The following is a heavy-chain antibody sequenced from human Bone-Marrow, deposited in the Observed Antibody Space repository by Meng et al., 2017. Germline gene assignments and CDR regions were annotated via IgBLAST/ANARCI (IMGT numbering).Heavy chain of an antibody. Sequence: LSLTCAASGFTVSSNYMSWVRQAPGKGLEWVSVIYSGGSTYYADSVKGRFTISRDNSKNTLYLQMNSLRAEDTAVYYCARLFSYYYYGMDVWGQGTTVTVSS. V-gene: IGHV3-53*01. J-gene: IGHJ6*02. D-gene: IGHD3-10*02. CDR3: ARLFSYYYYGMDV. CDR1: GFTVSSNY. CDR2: IYSGGST.